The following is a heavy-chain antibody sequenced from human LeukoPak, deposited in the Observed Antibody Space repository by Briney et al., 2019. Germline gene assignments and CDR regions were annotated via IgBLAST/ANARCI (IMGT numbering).Heavy chain of an antibody. V-gene: IGHV3-74*01. J-gene: IGHJ4*02. CDR2: INSDGSTT. CDR3: AKDACSSTSCSNDY. CDR1: GFTFSSYW. Sequence: PGGSLRLSCAASGFTFSSYWMHWVRQAPGKGLVWVSRINSDGSTTNYADSVKGRFTISRDNAKNSLYLQMNSLRAEDTALYYCAKDACSSTSCSNDYWGQGTLVTVSS. D-gene: IGHD2-2*01.